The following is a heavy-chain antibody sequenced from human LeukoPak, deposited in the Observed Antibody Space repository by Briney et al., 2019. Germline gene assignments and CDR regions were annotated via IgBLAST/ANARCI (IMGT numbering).Heavy chain of an antibody. D-gene: IGHD4-17*01. J-gene: IGHJ3*02. CDR2: INPNSGGT. V-gene: IGHV1-2*02. CDR3: ARESFSTLTSATDALDI. CDR1: GYTFTGYY. Sequence: ASVTVSFKASGYTFTGYYMHWVRQAPGQGLEWMGWINPNSGGTNYAQKFQGRVTMTRDTSISTAYMELSRLRSDDTAVYYCARESFSTLTSATDALDIWGQGTMVTVSS.